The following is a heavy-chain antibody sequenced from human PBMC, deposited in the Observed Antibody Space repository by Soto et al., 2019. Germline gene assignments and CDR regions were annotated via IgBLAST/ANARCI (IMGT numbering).Heavy chain of an antibody. CDR1: GYTFTGYY. CDR3: ARDGGPYCSSTSCYSLYYYGMDV. D-gene: IGHD2-2*02. J-gene: IGHJ6*02. CDR2: INPNSGGT. V-gene: IGHV1-2*02. Sequence: VKVSCKASGYTFTGYYMNWVRQAPGQGLEWMGWINPNSGGTNYGQKCQGRVAMTRDTSISTAYMELSRLRSDDTAVYYCARDGGPYCSSTSCYSLYYYGMDVWGQGTTVTVSS.